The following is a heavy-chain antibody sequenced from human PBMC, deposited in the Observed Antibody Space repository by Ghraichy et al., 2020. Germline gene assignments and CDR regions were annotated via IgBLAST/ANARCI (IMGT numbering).Heavy chain of an antibody. CDR1: GFTFNTYS. V-gene: IGHV3-48*01. CDR2: ISGSSSII. J-gene: IGHJ4*02. D-gene: IGHD6-13*01. Sequence: GGSLRLSCVASGFTFNTYSMNWVRQAPGKGLEWLSYISGSSSIIYYADSVRGRFTISRDNDESSLTLQMNSLRAEDTAVYYCTRDSGITAADDVWGKGTLVTVSS. CDR3: TRDSGITAADDV.